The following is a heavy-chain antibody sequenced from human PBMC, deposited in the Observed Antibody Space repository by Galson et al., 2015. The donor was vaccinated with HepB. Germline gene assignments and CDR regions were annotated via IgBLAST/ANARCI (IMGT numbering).Heavy chain of an antibody. CDR1: GGSISTYF. CDR3: ARLSLEAFDI. CDR2: IFYNGRT. Sequence: ETLSLTCTVSGGSISTYFWSWVRQPPGKGLEWIGYIFYNGRTNYTPSLKSRATLSIDTSKNHFSLKLSSVTAADTAVYYCARLSLEAFDIWGQGTMVTVSS. J-gene: IGHJ3*02. V-gene: IGHV4-59*08. D-gene: IGHD3-16*01.